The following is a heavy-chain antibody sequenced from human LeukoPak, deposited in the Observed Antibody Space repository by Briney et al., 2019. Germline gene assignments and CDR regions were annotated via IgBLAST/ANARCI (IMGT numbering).Heavy chain of an antibody. Sequence: GASVKVSCKASGGTFSSYALNWVRQAPGQGLEWMGGIIPIFGTPNYAQKFQGRVTITTDESTSTAYMELRSLRSDDTAVYYCARGIQLWLPQGAFDIWGQGTMVTVSS. J-gene: IGHJ3*02. CDR3: ARGIQLWLPQGAFDI. CDR1: GGTFSSYA. CDR2: IIPIFGTP. D-gene: IGHD5-18*01. V-gene: IGHV1-69*05.